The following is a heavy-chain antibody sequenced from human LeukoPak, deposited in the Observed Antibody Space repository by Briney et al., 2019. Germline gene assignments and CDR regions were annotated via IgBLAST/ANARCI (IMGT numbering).Heavy chain of an antibody. CDR2: INHSGST. J-gene: IGHJ4*02. Sequence: SETLSLTCTVSSGSISSYYWSWIRQPPGKGLEWIGEINHSGSTNYNPSLKSRVTISVDTSKNQFSLKLSSVTAADTAVYYCARGRGLEGEYSSSYSLAHYYFDYWAREPWSPSPQ. V-gene: IGHV4-34*01. D-gene: IGHD6-6*01. CDR1: SGSISSYY. CDR3: ARGRGLEGEYSSSYSLAHYYFDY.